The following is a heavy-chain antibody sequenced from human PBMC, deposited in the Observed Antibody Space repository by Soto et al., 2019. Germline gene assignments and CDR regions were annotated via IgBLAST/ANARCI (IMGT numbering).Heavy chain of an antibody. Sequence: GGSLRLSCTASGFTFGDYAMSWFRQAPGKGLEWVGFIRSKAYGGTTEYAASEKGRFTISTEDSKSIAYLQMNSPKTEDKAVYYCTRREQWLVLEGGYYYYMDVWGKGTTVTISS. J-gene: IGHJ6*03. CDR1: GFTFGDYA. CDR2: IRSKAYGGTT. D-gene: IGHD6-19*01. CDR3: TRREQWLVLEGGYYYYMDV. V-gene: IGHV3-49*03.